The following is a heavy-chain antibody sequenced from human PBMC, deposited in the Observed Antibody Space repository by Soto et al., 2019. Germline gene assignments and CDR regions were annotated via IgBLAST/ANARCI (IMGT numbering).Heavy chain of an antibody. CDR1: GGTFSSYA. Sequence: SVKVSCKASGGTFSSYAISWVRQAPGQGLEWMGGIIPIFGTANYAQKFQGRVTITADESTSTAYMELSSLRSEDTAVYYCARGRYGGKPFYYFDYWAREPWSPYPQ. V-gene: IGHV1-69*13. D-gene: IGHD2-15*01. CDR2: IIPIFGTA. J-gene: IGHJ4*02. CDR3: ARGRYGGKPFYYFDY.